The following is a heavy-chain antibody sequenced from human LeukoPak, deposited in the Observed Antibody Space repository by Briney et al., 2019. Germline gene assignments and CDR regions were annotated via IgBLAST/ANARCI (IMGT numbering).Heavy chain of an antibody. J-gene: IGHJ4*02. CDR3: ARGEDITGTTY. D-gene: IGHD1-7*01. CDR1: GGSISSGGYY. Sequence: SETLSLTCTVSGGSISSGGYYWSWIRQHPGKGLEWIGYIYYSGSTYYNPSLKSRVTISVDTSKNQFSLKLSSVTAADTAVYYCARGEDITGTTYWGQGTLVTVSS. CDR2: IYYSGST. V-gene: IGHV4-31*03.